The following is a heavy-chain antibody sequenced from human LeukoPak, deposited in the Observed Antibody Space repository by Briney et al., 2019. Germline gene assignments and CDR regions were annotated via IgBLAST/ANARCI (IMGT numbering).Heavy chain of an antibody. J-gene: IGHJ6*02. CDR3: ARGRSGWHAYYYYYGMDV. CDR1: GASISNTYY. V-gene: IGHV4-34*01. CDR2: INHSGST. Sequence: SETLSLTCTVSGASISNTYYWSWIRQLPGKGLEWIGEINHSGSTNYNPSLKSRVTISVDTSKNQFSLKLSSVTAADTAVYYCARGRSGWHAYYYYYGMDVWGQGTTVTVSS. D-gene: IGHD6-19*01.